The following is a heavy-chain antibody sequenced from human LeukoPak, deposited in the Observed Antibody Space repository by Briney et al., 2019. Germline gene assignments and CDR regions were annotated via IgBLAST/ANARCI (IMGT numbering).Heavy chain of an antibody. CDR1: GGSFSGYY. V-gene: IGHV4-34*01. CDR2: INHSGST. Sequence: RTSETLSLTCAVYGGSFSGYYWSWIRQPPGKGLEWIGEINHSGSTNYNPSLKSRVTISVDTSKNQFSLKLSSVTAADTAVYYCARDHAYWGQGTLVTVSS. J-gene: IGHJ4*02. CDR3: ARDHAY.